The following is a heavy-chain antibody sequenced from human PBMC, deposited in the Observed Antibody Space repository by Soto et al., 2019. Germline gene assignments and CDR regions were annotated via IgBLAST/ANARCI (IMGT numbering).Heavy chain of an antibody. CDR1: GYSFNSYW. V-gene: IGHV5-51*01. J-gene: IGHJ4*02. CDR2: IYPGDSDN. D-gene: IGHD3-3*01. Sequence: PGEYLKISCKGSGYSFNSYWIGWVRQLPGKGLEWMGIIYPGDSDNSSCPSFQGQVTFSADRSISTAYLQWSSLKASDTAMYYCARESVYDFWRGYRNFDYWGQGTLVTVSS. CDR3: ARESVYDFWRGYRNFDY.